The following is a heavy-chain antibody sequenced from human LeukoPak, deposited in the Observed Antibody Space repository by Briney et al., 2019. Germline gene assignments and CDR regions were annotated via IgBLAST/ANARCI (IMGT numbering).Heavy chain of an antibody. CDR3: ARTADASSWYFFDY. D-gene: IGHD6-13*01. J-gene: IGHJ4*02. CDR2: IYYSGST. Sequence: SETLSLTCTVSGGSISNTNYYWGWIRQSPGKGLAWIGTIYYSGSTYYSPSLKSRVAISVDTSKNQFSLKLTSMTAADTAFYYCARTADASSWYFFDYWSQGTLVTVSS. CDR1: GGSISNTNYY. V-gene: IGHV4-39*01.